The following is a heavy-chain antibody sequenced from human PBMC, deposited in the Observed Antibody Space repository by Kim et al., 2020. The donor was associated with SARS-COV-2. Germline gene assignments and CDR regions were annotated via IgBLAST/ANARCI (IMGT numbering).Heavy chain of an antibody. CDR2: ISSSSSYT. V-gene: IGHV3-11*06. D-gene: IGHD6-13*01. CDR1: GFTFSDYY. J-gene: IGHJ4*02. Sequence: GGSLRLSCAASGFTFSDYYMSWIRQAPGKGLEWVSYISSSSSYTNYADSVKGRFTISRDNAKNSLYLQMNSLRAEDTAVYYCARDLSPLSALAAAGMGGYFDYWGQGTLVTVSS. CDR3: ARDLSPLSALAAAGMGGYFDY.